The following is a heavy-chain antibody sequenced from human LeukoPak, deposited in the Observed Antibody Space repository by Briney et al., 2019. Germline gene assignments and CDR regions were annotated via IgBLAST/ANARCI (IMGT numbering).Heavy chain of an antibody. Sequence: GGSLRLSCAASGFTVSSNYMSWVRQAPGKGLEWVSVIYGGGSTYYADSVKGRFTISRDNSKNTLYLQMNSLRAEDTAVYYCARAPHIAATLGFGYWGQGTLVTVSS. CDR3: ARAPHIAATLGFGY. CDR2: IYGGGST. J-gene: IGHJ4*02. V-gene: IGHV3-66*01. D-gene: IGHD2-15*01. CDR1: GFTVSSNY.